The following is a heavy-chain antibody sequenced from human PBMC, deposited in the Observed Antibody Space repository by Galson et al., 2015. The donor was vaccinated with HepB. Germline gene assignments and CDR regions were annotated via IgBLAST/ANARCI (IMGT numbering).Heavy chain of an antibody. CDR3: ARDYYARVGY. J-gene: IGHJ4*02. CDR2: LESGGST. Sequence: SLRLSCAASGFTVSSHYMSWVRQAPGKGLEWVSVLESGGSTYYADSVKGRFTISRDNYKNILFLQMKSLRAEDTAVYYCARDYYARVGYWGQGTLVTVSS. D-gene: IGHD3-22*01. CDR1: GFTVSSHY. V-gene: IGHV3-66*01.